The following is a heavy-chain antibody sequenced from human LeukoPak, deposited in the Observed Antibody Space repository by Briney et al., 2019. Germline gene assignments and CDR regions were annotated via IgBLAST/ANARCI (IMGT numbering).Heavy chain of an antibody. Sequence: GGSLRLSCAASGFTVSSNYVSGVRQAPGKGLEWVSVIYSGGSTYYADSVKGRFTISRDNSKNTLYLQMNSLRAEDTAVYYCARVAYYYDSSGYYDAFDIWGQGTMVTVSS. CDR1: GFTVSSNY. V-gene: IGHV3-66*02. CDR3: ARVAYYYDSSGYYDAFDI. CDR2: IYSGGST. D-gene: IGHD3-22*01. J-gene: IGHJ3*02.